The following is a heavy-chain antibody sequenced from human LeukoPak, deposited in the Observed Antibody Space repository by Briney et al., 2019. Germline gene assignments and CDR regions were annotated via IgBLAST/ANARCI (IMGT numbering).Heavy chain of an antibody. CDR2: FTAYGGT. J-gene: IGHJ5*02. CDR1: GFIFSDYT. CDR3: AKGSTGGKVDWFDP. D-gene: IGHD4-23*01. Sequence: GGSLGLSCAASGFIFSDYTMMWVRWAPGKGLQWVATFTAYGGTYYAASVKGRFAISRDNSRDTVSLYMNSLRVEDTAMYYCAKGSTGGKVDWFDPWGPGTLVTVSS. V-gene: IGHV3-23*01.